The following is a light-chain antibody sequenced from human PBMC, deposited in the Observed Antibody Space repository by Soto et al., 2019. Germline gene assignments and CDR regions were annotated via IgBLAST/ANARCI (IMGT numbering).Light chain of an antibody. Sequence: EIFLTQSRFTLSLSPVEIATLSCRASQSVSNNFLAWYQHRPGQAPRLLIYGASNRATGIPDRFSGSGSGTDFTLTISRLEPEDFAVYFCQQYSNSPQTFGQGTKVDI. CDR1: QSVSNNF. CDR3: QQYSNSPQT. V-gene: IGKV3-20*01. CDR2: GAS. J-gene: IGKJ1*01.